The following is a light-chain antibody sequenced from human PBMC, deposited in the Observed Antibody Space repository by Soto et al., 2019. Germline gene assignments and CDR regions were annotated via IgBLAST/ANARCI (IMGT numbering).Light chain of an antibody. V-gene: IGKV1-39*01. J-gene: IGKJ1*01. CDR3: LQDYNYPWT. CDR2: AAS. CDR1: QSISSY. Sequence: DIQMTQSPSSLSASVGDRVTITCRASQSISSYLHWYQQKPGKAPKLLIYAASNLQSGVPSRFSASGSGTDFTLTLNSLQPEDFATYYCLQDYNYPWTFGQGTKVEIK.